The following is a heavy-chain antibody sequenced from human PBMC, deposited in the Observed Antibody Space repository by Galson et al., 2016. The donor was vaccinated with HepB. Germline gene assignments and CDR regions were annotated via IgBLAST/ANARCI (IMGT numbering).Heavy chain of an antibody. V-gene: IGHV4-59*01. D-gene: IGHD2-15*01. CDR1: GGSLSPDY. J-gene: IGHJ6*02. CDR3: ARYCNGDCSYAMDV. CDR2: IFYRGST. Sequence: SETLSLTCTVSGGSLSPDYWTWIRQSPGKGLEWIGYIFYRGSTSYNPSLKSRVTISVDTSKNQFSLKLSSVTAADTAVYYFARYCNGDCSYAMDVWGQGTTVTVSS.